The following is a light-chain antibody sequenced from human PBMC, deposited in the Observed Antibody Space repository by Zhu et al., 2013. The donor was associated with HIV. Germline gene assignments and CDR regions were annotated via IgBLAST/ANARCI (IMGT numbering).Light chain of an antibody. J-gene: IGKJ4*01. V-gene: IGKV1-33*01. CDR1: QAIGTY. CDR2: DAS. Sequence: DIHLTQSPSLLPASIGDRVTITCQATQAIGTYLNWFQQKPGKAPEILIYDASNLETGVPSRFSGSGSGTHFALTITSLQPEDVATYYCQQHDDLPVTFGGGTKV. CDR3: QQHDDLPVT.